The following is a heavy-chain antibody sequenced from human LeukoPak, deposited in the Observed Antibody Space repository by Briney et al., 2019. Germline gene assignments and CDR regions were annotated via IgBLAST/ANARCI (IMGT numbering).Heavy chain of an antibody. CDR1: GGTFRGYA. Sequence: EASLKVSCKHSGGTFRGYAISWVRPAPQQRLEWMGRIIPILGIANYSQKFQGRVTITADTSTSTAYMELSSLTSEDTAVYYCARDLPGYCSGGSCYSSYYFDYWGQGTLVTVSS. CDR3: ARDLPGYCSGGSCYSSYYFDY. V-gene: IGHV1-69*04. J-gene: IGHJ4*02. CDR2: IIPILGIA. D-gene: IGHD2-15*01.